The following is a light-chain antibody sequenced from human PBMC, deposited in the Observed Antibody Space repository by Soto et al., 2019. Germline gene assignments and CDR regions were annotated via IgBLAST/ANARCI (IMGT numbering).Light chain of an antibody. V-gene: IGKV3-20*01. CDR2: GAS. J-gene: IGKJ1*01. Sequence: ETVLTQSPGTLSLSPGERATLSCRASQSVSSNYLAWYQHIPGQAPRLLIYGASTRATGIPDRFSGSGSGTDFTITISRLEPEDLAVYYCQQFDRSLPTWTFGQGTKVE. CDR1: QSVSSNY. CDR3: QQFDRSLPTWT.